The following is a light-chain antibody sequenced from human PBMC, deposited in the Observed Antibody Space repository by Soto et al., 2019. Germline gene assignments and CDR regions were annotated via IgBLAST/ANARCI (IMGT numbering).Light chain of an antibody. CDR1: SRDVGGHSY. CDR3: SSYTSRSTLI. Sequence: QSALTQPASVSGSPGQSITISCTGTSRDVGGHSYVSWYQQHPGKAPKLMIFEVTDRPSGVSNRFSGSKSGNTASLTISGLQPEDEADYYCSSYTSRSTLIFGGGTQLTVL. J-gene: IGLJ2*01. V-gene: IGLV2-14*01. CDR2: EVT.